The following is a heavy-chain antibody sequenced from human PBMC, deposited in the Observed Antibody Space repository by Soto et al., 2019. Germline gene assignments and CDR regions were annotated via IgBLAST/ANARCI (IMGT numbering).Heavy chain of an antibody. CDR3: ARDIQEWSDAFDI. J-gene: IGHJ3*02. CDR1: GYTFTSYG. D-gene: IGHD3-3*01. CDR2: ISAYNGNT. V-gene: IGHV1-18*01. Sequence: ASVKVSCKASGYTFTSYGISWVRQAPGQGLEWMGWISAYNGNTNYAQKLQGRVTMTTDTSTSTAYIELRSLRSDDTAVYYCARDIQEWSDAFDIWGQGTMVTVSS.